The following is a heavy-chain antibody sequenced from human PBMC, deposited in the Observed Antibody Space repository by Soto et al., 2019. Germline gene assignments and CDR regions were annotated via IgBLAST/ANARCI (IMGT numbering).Heavy chain of an antibody. J-gene: IGHJ3*01. CDR1: GYSLTSYD. D-gene: IGHD2-21*02. CDR2: VNPNSGDT. V-gene: IGHV1-8*01. Sequence: QMQLVQSGAEVKKPGASVKVSSKASGYSLTSYDMNWERQAPGQGLEWMGWVNPNSGDTDYAQKFQDRVTMTTDTSIRTAYMELSSLRSEDTAVYYCASVSFLAPVTGAEIFDFWGQGTMVTVSS. CDR3: ASVSFLAPVTGAEIFDF.